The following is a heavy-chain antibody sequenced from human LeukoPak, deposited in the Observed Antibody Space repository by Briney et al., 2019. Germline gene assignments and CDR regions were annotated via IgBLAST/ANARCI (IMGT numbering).Heavy chain of an antibody. CDR3: TRENGWEHTAYDY. J-gene: IGHJ4*02. CDR2: IRSKAYGGTT. V-gene: IGHV3-49*03. D-gene: IGHD5-18*01. CDR1: GFTFGGYA. Sequence: GGSLRLSCTASGFTFGGYAMSWFRQAPGKGLEWVGFIRSKAYGGTTQYAASVKARLTISRDDSTSIAYPQMNSLKPEDTAVYYCTRENGWEHTAYDYWGQGTLVTVSS.